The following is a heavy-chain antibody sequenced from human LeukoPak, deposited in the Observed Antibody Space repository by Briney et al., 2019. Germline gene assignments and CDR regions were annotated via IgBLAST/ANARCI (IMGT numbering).Heavy chain of an antibody. CDR3: ARGGYGSGTYRANWFDP. CDR2: ISYDGSDK. Sequence: GMSLRLSCAASDFTLSNYGMHWVRQAPSKGPEWVALISYDGSDKYYADAVKGRFAVSRDNSKNTLFLQMNSVGTEGTAVYYCARGGYGSGTYRANWFDPWGQGTLVTVSS. V-gene: IGHV3-30*05. CDR1: DFTLSNYG. D-gene: IGHD3-10*01. J-gene: IGHJ5*02.